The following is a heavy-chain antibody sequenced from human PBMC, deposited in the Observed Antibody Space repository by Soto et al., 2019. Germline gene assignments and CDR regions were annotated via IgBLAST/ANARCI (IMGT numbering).Heavy chain of an antibody. V-gene: IGHV3-30-3*01. CDR2: ISYDGSNK. J-gene: IGHJ4*02. Sequence: GGSLRLSCAASGFTFSSYAMHWVRQAPGKGLEWVAVISYDGSNKYYADSVKGRFTISRDNSKNTLYLQMNSLRAEDTAVYYCASNSGSYSSPFDYWGQGTLVTVSS. CDR3: ASNSGSYSSPFDY. D-gene: IGHD1-26*01. CDR1: GFTFSSYA.